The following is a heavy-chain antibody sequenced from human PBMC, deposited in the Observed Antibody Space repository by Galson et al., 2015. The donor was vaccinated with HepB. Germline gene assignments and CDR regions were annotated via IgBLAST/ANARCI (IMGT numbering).Heavy chain of an antibody. Sequence: SLRLSCAASGFTFSSFGMNWVRQAPGKGLEWVSSISSSSSYIYYADSVKGRFTISRDNAKNSLYLQMNSLRAEDTAVYYCARDLSGGVVVAATQYYFDYWGQGTLVTVSS. V-gene: IGHV3-21*01. CDR3: ARDLSGGVVVAATQYYFDY. CDR2: ISSSSSYI. J-gene: IGHJ4*02. CDR1: GFTFSSFG. D-gene: IGHD2-15*01.